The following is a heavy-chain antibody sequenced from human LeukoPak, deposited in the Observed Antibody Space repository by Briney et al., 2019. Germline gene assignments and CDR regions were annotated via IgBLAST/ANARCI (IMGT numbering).Heavy chain of an antibody. Sequence: PSETLSLTCTVSGGSITSSSFYWGWIRQPPGKGLEWIGNIYYSGSTYYNPSLKSRVTISVDTSKNQFSLKLSSVTAADTAVYYCARAWSSSYRIFDYWGQGTLVTVSS. V-gene: IGHV4-39*01. D-gene: IGHD2-15*01. J-gene: IGHJ4*02. CDR2: IYYSGST. CDR3: ARAWSSSYRIFDY. CDR1: GGSITSSSFY.